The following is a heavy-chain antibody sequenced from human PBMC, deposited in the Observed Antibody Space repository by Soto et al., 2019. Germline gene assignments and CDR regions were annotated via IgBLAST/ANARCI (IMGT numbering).Heavy chain of an antibody. Sequence: SETLSLTCTVSGGSISSGDYYWSWIRQPPGKGLEWIGYIYYSGSTYYNPSLKSRVTISVDTSKNQFSLKLSSVTAAETAVYYCAREKIAYCSGGSCYSNNWFDPWGQGTLVTVSS. V-gene: IGHV4-30-4*01. CDR2: IYYSGST. CDR3: AREKIAYCSGGSCYSNNWFDP. CDR1: GGSISSGDYY. J-gene: IGHJ5*02. D-gene: IGHD2-15*01.